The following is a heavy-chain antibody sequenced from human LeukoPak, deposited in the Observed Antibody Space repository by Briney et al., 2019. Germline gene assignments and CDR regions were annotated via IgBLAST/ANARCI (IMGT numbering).Heavy chain of an antibody. D-gene: IGHD2-15*01. Sequence: PSGTLSLTCVVSGGSISSTNWWSWVRQSPGKGLEWIGEKYHSGGIYYNPSLGSRVTISVDKSKNQFSLKLSSVTAADTAIYYCARVGGVVVATTQRDASDIWGQGTMVTVSS. CDR2: KYHSGGI. V-gene: IGHV4-4*02. J-gene: IGHJ3*02. CDR3: ARVGGVVVATTQRDASDI. CDR1: GGSISSTNW.